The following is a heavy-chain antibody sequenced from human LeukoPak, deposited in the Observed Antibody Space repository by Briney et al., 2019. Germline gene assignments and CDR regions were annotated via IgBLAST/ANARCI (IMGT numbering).Heavy chain of an antibody. CDR1: GYTFTGYY. J-gene: IGHJ5*02. CDR2: INPNSGGT. D-gene: IGHD2-15*01. Sequence: ASVKVSCKASGYTFTGYYMHWVRQAPGQGLEWMGWINPNSGGTNYAQKFQGRVTMTRDTSISTAYMELSRLRSDDTAVYYCARGGCSGGSCYSEAFDPWGQGTLVTVSS. V-gene: IGHV1-2*02. CDR3: ARGGCSGGSCYSEAFDP.